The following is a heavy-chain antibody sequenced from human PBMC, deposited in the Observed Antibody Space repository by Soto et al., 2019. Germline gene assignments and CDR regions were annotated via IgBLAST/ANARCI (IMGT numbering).Heavy chain of an antibody. CDR1: GVSISSGAYY. CDR2: IYYNGNT. Sequence: QVQLQESGPGLVKPSQTLSLTCAVSGVSISSGAYYWTWIRQPPGKGLEYIGYIYYNGNTYYNPSLKSRVTISLDTSKNHFSLSLRSVTAADTAVYYCARGVVGTTLHDAFDIWGQGTMVTVSS. CDR3: ARGVVGTTLHDAFDI. J-gene: IGHJ3*02. V-gene: IGHV4-30-4*01. D-gene: IGHD1-26*01.